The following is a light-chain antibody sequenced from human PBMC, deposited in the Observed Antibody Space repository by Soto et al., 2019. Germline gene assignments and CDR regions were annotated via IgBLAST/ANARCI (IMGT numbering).Light chain of an antibody. J-gene: IGKJ1*01. CDR2: KGS. V-gene: IGKV1-5*03. CDR1: QSISSW. CDR3: QQYNSYSWK. Sequence: IQMTQSPSTLSASVGDRVTITCRASQSISSWLAWYQQQTGKAPKILIYKGSSLESGVHSRFSGSGSGTEFTLTISSLQPDDFATYYCQQYNSYSWKFGQGTKVDI.